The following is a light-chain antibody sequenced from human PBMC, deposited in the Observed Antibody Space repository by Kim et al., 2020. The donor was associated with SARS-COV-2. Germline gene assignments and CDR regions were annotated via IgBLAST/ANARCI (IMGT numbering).Light chain of an antibody. CDR3: QQSAGSLWT. J-gene: IGKJ1*01. CDR1: QFVSHSY. Sequence: PGERATLSCRASQFVSHSYLAWYQQKPGQAPRLLIFATTIRATDVPDRFSGSGSGTDFTLTISRLEPEDFAVYYCQQSAGSLWTFGQGTKVDFK. CDR2: ATT. V-gene: IGKV3-20*01.